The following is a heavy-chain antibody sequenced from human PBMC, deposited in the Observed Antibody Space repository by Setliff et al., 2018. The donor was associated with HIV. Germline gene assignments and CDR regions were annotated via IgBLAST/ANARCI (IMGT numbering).Heavy chain of an antibody. CDR3: ARERLSRLGFDY. CDR1: GGSITNADYY. CDR2: IYYSGNT. Sequence: SETLSLTCAVSGGSITNADYYWSWIRQPPGRGLEWIGYIYYSGNTYYNPSLKSRVTISVDTSKNQFSLKLSSVTAADTAVYYCARERLSRLGFDYWGQGTL. V-gene: IGHV4-30-4*02. J-gene: IGHJ4*02. D-gene: IGHD1-1*01.